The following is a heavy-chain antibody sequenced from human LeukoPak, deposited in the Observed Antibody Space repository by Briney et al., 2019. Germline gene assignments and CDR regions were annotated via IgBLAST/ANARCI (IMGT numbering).Heavy chain of an antibody. V-gene: IGHV4-39*01. D-gene: IGHD2-2*02. CDR2: IYYSGST. CDR1: GFTFSTYW. J-gene: IGHJ5*02. Sequence: GSLRLSCAASGFTFSTYWMSWVRQAPGKGLEWIGSIYYSGSTYYNPSLKSRVTISVDTSKNQFSLKLSSVTAADTAVYYCARRGVVVVPAAIRGPNSWFDPWGQGTLVTVSS. CDR3: ARRGVVVVPAAIRGPNSWFDP.